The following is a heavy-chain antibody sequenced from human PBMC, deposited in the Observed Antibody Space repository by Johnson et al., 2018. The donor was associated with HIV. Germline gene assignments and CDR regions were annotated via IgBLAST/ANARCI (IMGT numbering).Heavy chain of an antibody. CDR1: GFTFSSYW. V-gene: IGHV3-7*01. D-gene: IGHD1-26*01. CDR3: ARGRASWELYDAFEI. J-gene: IGHJ3*02. CDR2: IKQDGSEI. Sequence: QLVESGGGLVQPGGSPRLSCAVSGFTFSSYWMSWVRQAPGKGLEWVANIKQDGSEIYFVDSVKGRFTISRDNSKNTLYLQMSSLRAGDTAVYYCARGRASWELYDAFEIWGQGTMVIVSS.